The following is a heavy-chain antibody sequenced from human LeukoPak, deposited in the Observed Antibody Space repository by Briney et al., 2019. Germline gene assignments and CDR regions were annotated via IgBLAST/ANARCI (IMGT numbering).Heavy chain of an antibody. V-gene: IGHV4-59*01. CDR2: IYYSGNS. CDR3: ATRPPNDISGYLDN. D-gene: IGHD3-22*01. CDR1: GGSISTYY. J-gene: IGHJ4*02. Sequence: PSETLSLTCTVSGGSISTYYWSWTRQPPGKGLEWIGYIYYSGNSNYNPSLKSRVTISVDTSKNQFSLKLSSVTAADTAVYYCATRPPNDISGYLDNWGQGTLVTVSS.